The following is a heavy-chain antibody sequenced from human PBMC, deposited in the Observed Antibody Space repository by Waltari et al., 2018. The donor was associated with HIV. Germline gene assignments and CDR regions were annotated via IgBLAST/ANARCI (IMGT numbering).Heavy chain of an antibody. CDR2: ISWNSGST. CDR3: AKSGYSSSWWDYFDY. J-gene: IGHJ4*02. Sequence: EVQLVESGGGLVQPGRYLRLSCAASGFPFDDYAMHWVRHAPGKGLEWVSGISWNSGSTGYADSVKGRFTISRDNAKNSLYLQMNSLRAEDTALYYCAKSGYSSSWWDYFDYWGQGTLVTVSS. V-gene: IGHV3-9*01. CDR1: GFPFDDYA. D-gene: IGHD6-13*01.